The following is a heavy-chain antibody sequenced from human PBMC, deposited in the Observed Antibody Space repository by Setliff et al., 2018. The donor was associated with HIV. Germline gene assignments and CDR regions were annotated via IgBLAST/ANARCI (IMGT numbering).Heavy chain of an antibody. D-gene: IGHD4-17*01. Sequence: GGSLRLSCAASGFTFSSYEMNWVRQAPGKGLEWVSYITSSGSTIYYADSVKGRFTISRDNAKNSLYLQMNSLRAEDTAVYYCARERLQDGVIYYYYGMDVWGQGTTVTVSS. V-gene: IGHV3-48*03. J-gene: IGHJ6*02. CDR1: GFTFSSYE. CDR2: ITSSGSTI. CDR3: ARERLQDGVIYYYYGMDV.